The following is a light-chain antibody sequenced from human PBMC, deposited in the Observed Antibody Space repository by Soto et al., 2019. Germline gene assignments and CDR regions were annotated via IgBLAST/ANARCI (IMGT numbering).Light chain of an antibody. J-gene: IGKJ5*01. CDR1: HDISTF. CDR3: QQLYTLPFT. CDR2: EAS. V-gene: IGKV1-9*01. Sequence: DNQLTKSPSLLSASIGGRVTITCRASHDISTFLAWYQQKPGEAPKLLIYEASTLQSGVPSRFSGSGSGTEFTLTISGLLPEDFAAYHCQQLYTLPFTFGQGTRLEIK.